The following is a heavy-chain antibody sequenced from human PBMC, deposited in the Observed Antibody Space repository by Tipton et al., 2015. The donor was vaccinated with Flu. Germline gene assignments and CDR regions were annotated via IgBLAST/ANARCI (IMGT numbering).Heavy chain of an antibody. J-gene: IGHJ6*02. CDR2: INTGGNT. D-gene: IGHD1/OR15-1a*01. CDR1: GFTFSSYD. CDR3: ARAGNNYYGMDV. V-gene: IGHV3-13*01. Sequence: SLRLSCVASGFTFSSYDMHWVRQATGKGLEWVSAINTGGNTFYPDSVKGRFAISRENAKNSLYLQLNSLRAGDTAVYYYARAGNNYYGMDVWGQGTTVTVPS.